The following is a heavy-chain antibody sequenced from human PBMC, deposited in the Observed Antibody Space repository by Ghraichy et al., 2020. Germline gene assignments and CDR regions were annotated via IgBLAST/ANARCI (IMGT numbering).Heavy chain of an antibody. CDR2: ISSSGSTI. Sequence: GGSLRLSCAASGFTFSDYYMSWIRQAPGKGLEWVSYISSSGSTIYYADSVKGRFTISRDNAKNPLYLQMNSLRAEDTAVYYCAREADYGSGSDTLDYWGQGTLVTVSS. V-gene: IGHV3-11*01. J-gene: IGHJ4*02. D-gene: IGHD3-10*01. CDR3: AREADYGSGSDTLDY. CDR1: GFTFSDYY.